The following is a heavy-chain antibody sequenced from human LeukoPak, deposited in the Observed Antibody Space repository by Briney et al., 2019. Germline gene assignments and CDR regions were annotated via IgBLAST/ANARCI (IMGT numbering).Heavy chain of an antibody. D-gene: IGHD2-15*01. CDR1: GYTFTGYY. Sequence: ASVKVSCKASGYTFTGYYMHWVRQAPGQGLEWMGWINTNTGNPTYAQGFTGHFVFSLDTSVSTAYLQISSLKAEDTAMYYCARGGYPYLSTWYSDYWGQGTLVTVSS. CDR3: ARGGYPYLSTWYSDY. CDR2: INTNTGNP. J-gene: IGHJ4*02. V-gene: IGHV7-4-1*02.